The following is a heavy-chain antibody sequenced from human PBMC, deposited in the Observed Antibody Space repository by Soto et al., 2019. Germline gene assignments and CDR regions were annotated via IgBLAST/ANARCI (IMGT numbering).Heavy chain of an antibody. V-gene: IGHV3-9*01. CDR1: GFTVRGSA. Sequence: EVQLVESGGGLVQPGRSLRLSCAASGFTVRGSAMHWVRQVKGGGLVWVAGIYGSGAVGYVGAVRGRFTISRDVAKNSLHLQMNSLTIEDTALYYCVGEILSGGADVWGQGTTVTVSS. J-gene: IGHJ6*02. CDR2: IYGSGAV. CDR3: VGEILSGGADV. D-gene: IGHD3-10*01.